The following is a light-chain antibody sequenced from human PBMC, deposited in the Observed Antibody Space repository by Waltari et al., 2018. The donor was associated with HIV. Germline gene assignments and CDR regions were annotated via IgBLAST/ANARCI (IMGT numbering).Light chain of an antibody. V-gene: IGLV3-25*03. CDR1: AFSEKY. J-gene: IGLJ2*01. CDR3: QSADTSGPYVV. Sequence: FDLTQSPSVSVSPRQTARITCSGDAFSEKYAPWYQKKAGQAPVLIRYKETERPSGIPERFSGSSSGTTATLTITVVQAEDEADYYCQSADTSGPYVVFGGGTKLTVL. CDR2: KET.